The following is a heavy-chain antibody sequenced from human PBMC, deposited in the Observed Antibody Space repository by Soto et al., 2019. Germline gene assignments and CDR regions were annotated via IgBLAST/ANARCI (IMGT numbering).Heavy chain of an antibody. Sequence: EVQLLESGGGLVQPGGPLRLSCVGSGFTFSSYDMTWVRQAPGKGLEWVSSFSFYGRRDNTYYADSVKGRFTISRDNSRNTVYLQMDNLRVEDTAVYYCAKSLYSGNGGPNDHWGQGTLVTVSS. CDR1: GFTFSSYD. J-gene: IGHJ4*02. D-gene: IGHD5-12*01. CDR2: FSFYGRRDNT. V-gene: IGHV3-23*01. CDR3: AKSLYSGNGGPNDH.